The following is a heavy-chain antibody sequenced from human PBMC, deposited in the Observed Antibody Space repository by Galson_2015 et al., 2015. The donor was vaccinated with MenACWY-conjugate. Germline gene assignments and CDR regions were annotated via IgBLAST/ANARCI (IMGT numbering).Heavy chain of an antibody. V-gene: IGHV1-46*01. CDR3: ARSTLNWNVPGPFDY. J-gene: IGHJ4*02. CDR1: GYTFTNYY. CDR2: IDPLRGTV. Sequence: SVKVSYKASGYTFTNYYINWVRQAPGQGLEWVGVIDPLRGTVKFAQTFQGRVTMTRDMSKSTVYMELRSLRSDDTALHYCARSTLNWNVPGPFDYWGQGTLVTVSS. D-gene: IGHD1-1*01.